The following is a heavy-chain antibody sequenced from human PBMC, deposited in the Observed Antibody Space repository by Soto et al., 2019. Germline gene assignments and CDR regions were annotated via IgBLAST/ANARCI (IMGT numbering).Heavy chain of an antibody. Sequence: ASVKVSCKVSGYTLTELSMHWVRQAPGKGLEWMGGFDPEDGETIYAQKFQGRVTMTEDTSTDTAYMELSSLRSEDTAVYYCATGLLRMTTVTTDYWGQGTLVTVSS. CDR2: FDPEDGET. CDR3: ATGLLRMTTVTTDY. CDR1: GYTLTELS. J-gene: IGHJ4*02. D-gene: IGHD4-17*01. V-gene: IGHV1-24*01.